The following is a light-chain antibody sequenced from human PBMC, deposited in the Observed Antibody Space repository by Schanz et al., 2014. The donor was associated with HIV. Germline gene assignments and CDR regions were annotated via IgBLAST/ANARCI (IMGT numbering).Light chain of an antibody. V-gene: IGLV2-11*01. J-gene: IGLJ2*01. CDR1: SSDVGGYNY. CDR2: DVS. CDR3: CSFAGSNSLL. Sequence: QSALTQPRSVSGSPGQSVTISCTGTSSDVGGYNYVSWYQQHPGKAPKVMIYDVSRRPSGVPDRFSGSKSGNTASLTISGLQSDDEADYFCCSFAGSNSLLFGGGTKLTVL.